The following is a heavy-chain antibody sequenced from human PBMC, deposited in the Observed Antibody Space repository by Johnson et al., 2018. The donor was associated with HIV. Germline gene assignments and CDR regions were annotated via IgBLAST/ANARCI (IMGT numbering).Heavy chain of an antibody. J-gene: IGHJ3*02. Sequence: QMLLVESGGGLVQPGGSLRLSCAASGFSVSSNYMTWVRQPPGKGLEWVAFIRYDGSNKYYADSVKGRFTISRDNSKNTLYLQMNSLRAEDTAVYYCARDPYDRDAFDIWGQGTMVTVSS. V-gene: IGHV3-30*02. CDR1: GFSVSSNY. CDR3: ARDPYDRDAFDI. D-gene: IGHD3-16*01. CDR2: IRYDGSNK.